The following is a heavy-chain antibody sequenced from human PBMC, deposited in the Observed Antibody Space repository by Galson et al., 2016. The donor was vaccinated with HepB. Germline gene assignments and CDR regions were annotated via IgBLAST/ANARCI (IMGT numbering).Heavy chain of an antibody. V-gene: IGHV3-23*01. J-gene: IGHJ4*02. CDR2: ITGGAGTT. CDR1: DFSFRSYA. CDR3: ARVRYYGSVNYPPALDF. D-gene: IGHD3-10*01. Sequence: SLRLSCAASDFSFRSYAMAWVRQAPGKGLEWVSTITGGAGTTFYADSVKGRFSISRDNSKNTLHLQITGLRAEDTAVYYCARVRYYGSVNYPPALDFWRQGTLVTVSS.